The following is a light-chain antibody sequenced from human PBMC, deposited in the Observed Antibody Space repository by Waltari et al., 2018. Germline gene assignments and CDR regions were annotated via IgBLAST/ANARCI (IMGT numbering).Light chain of an antibody. CDR3: ALYMGSGIWV. Sequence: WYERAPGRAPRTLVYKATARSSGVPDHFSGSSRGNTAALTITGAQADDDSDYYCALYMGSGIWVFGGGTRLTVL. J-gene: IGLJ3*02. CDR2: KAT. V-gene: IGLV8-61*01.